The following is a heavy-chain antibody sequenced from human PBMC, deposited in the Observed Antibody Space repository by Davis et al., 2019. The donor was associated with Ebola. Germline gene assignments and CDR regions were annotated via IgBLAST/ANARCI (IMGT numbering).Heavy chain of an antibody. Sequence: GGSLRLSCAASGFTVSSNYMSWVRQAPGKGLEWVSVIYSGGSTYYADSVKGRFTISRDNSKNTLYLQMNSLRAEDTAVYYCARDRATRPGFGHYYYYGMDVWGQGTTVTVSS. V-gene: IGHV3-66*01. CDR1: GFTVSSNY. D-gene: IGHD6-6*01. CDR2: IYSGGST. J-gene: IGHJ6*02. CDR3: ARDRATRPGFGHYYYYGMDV.